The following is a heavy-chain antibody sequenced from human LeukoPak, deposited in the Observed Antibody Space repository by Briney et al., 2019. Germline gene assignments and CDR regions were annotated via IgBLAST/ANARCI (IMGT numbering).Heavy chain of an antibody. J-gene: IGHJ4*02. CDR3: ARDGGYSYGPFDS. CDR1: GGSISSDHYY. D-gene: IGHD5-18*01. Sequence: SQTLSLTCTVSGGSISSDHYYWSWIRQPPGTGLEWIGFISNSGNTYYNPSLKSRITISGDTTKNQFSLRLSSVTAADTAVYCCARDGGYSYGPFDSWGQGTLVTVSS. CDR2: ISNSGNT. V-gene: IGHV4-30-4*01.